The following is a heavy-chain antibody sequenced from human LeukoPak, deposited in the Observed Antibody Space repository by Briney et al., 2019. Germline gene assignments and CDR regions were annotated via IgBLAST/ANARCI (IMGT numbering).Heavy chain of an antibody. V-gene: IGHV4-34*01. CDR2: INHSGST. J-gene: IGHJ6*02. CDR1: GGSFSGYY. Sequence: SETLSLTCAVYGGSFSGYYWSWIRQPPGKGLELIGEINHSGSTNYNPSLKSRVTISVDTSKNQFSLKLSSVTAADTAVYYCARGPLTIFGVVTLYYYGMDVWGQGTTVTVSS. D-gene: IGHD3-3*01. CDR3: ARGPLTIFGVVTLYYYGMDV.